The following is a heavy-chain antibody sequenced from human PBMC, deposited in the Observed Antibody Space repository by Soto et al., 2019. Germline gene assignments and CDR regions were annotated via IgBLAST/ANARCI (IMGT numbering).Heavy chain of an antibody. Sequence: GGSLRLSCAASGFTFSSYWMHWVRQAPGKGLVWVSRINPDGSTTNYADSVKGRFTISRDNAKNTLYLQMNSLRAEDTAVYYCARVAVAAYHFDYWGQGTLVTVSS. CDR1: GFTFSSYW. CDR3: ARVAVAAYHFDY. CDR2: INPDGSTT. J-gene: IGHJ4*02. V-gene: IGHV3-74*01. D-gene: IGHD6-19*01.